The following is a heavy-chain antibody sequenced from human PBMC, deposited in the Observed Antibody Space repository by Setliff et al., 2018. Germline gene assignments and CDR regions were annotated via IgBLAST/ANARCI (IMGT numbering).Heavy chain of an antibody. CDR3: ARHPYYYGSGTYLDNNNRWFDP. CDR2: IYPGDSIT. CDR1: GYSFSTCW. J-gene: IGHJ5*02. Sequence: GASLKISCKGSGYSFSTCWIGWVRQMPGKGLEWMGIIYPGDSITRYSPSFQGQVTISVDKSLNTAYLQWSSLRASDTAIYYCARHPYYYGSGTYLDNNNRWFDPWGQGTLVTVSS. D-gene: IGHD3-10*01. V-gene: IGHV5-51*01.